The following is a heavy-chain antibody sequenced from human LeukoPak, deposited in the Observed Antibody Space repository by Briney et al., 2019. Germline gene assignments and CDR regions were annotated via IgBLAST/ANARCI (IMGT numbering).Heavy chain of an antibody. V-gene: IGHV3-53*05. D-gene: IGHD2-2*01. Sequence: GGSLRLSCAASGFTVSSNYMSWVRQAPGKGLEWVSVIYSGGSTYYADSVKGRFTISRDNSKNTLYLQMNSLRAEDTAVYYCAKAVVPAAIPLYYYYGMDVWGQGTTVTVSS. CDR3: AKAVVPAAIPLYYYYGMDV. CDR1: GFTVSSNY. J-gene: IGHJ6*02. CDR2: IYSGGST.